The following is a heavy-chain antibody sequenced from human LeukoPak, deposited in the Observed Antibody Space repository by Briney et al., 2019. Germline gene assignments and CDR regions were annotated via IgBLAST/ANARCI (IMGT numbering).Heavy chain of an antibody. D-gene: IGHD3-9*01. CDR2: MNPNSGNT. CDR1: GYTFTSYD. Sequence: ASVKVSCKASGYTFTSYDINWVRQATGQGLEWMGWMNPNSGNTGYAQKFQGRVTMTRNTSISTAYMELSSLRSEDTAVYYCAARKTYYDILTGYLDYYYYGMDVWGQGTTVTVSS. CDR3: AARKTYYDILTGYLDYYYYGMDV. V-gene: IGHV1-8*01. J-gene: IGHJ6*02.